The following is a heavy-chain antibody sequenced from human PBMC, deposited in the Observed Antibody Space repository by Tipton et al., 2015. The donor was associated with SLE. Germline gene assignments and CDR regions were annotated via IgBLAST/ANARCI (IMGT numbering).Heavy chain of an antibody. V-gene: IGHV4-61*01. CDR3: AREPRPRGALKGAFDI. Sequence: GLVKPSETLSLTCTVSGGSISSGSYYWSWIRQPAGKGLEWIGYIYYSGSTNYNPSLKSRVTISVDTSKNQFSLKLSSVTAADTAVYYCAREPRPRGALKGAFDIWGQGTMVTVSS. CDR2: IYYSGST. CDR1: GGSISSGSYY. J-gene: IGHJ3*02.